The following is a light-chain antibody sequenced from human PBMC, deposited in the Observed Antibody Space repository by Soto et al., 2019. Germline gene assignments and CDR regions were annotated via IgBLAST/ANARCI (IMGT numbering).Light chain of an antibody. Sequence: QSALTQPASVSGSPGQSITISCTGTSSDVGSYNLVSWYQQHPGKAPKLMIYEVSNRPSGVSNRFSGSTSGNTASLTISGLQAEEEADDYCCSYAGSSTSLVVFGGGTKLTVL. V-gene: IGLV2-23*02. CDR1: SSDVGSYNL. CDR3: CSYAGSSTSLVV. CDR2: EVS. J-gene: IGLJ2*01.